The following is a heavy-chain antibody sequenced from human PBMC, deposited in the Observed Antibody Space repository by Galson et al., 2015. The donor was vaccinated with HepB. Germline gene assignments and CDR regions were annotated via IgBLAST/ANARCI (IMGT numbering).Heavy chain of an antibody. CDR1: GGTFSSYA. CDR2: IIPIFGTA. CDR3: ARSYPGHYYYYYMDV. Sequence: SVTVSCKASGGTFSSYAISWVRQAPGQGLEWMGGIIPIFGTANYAQKFQGRVTITADESTSTAYMELSSLRSEDTAVYYCARSYPGHYYYYYMDVWGKGTTVTVSS. J-gene: IGHJ6*03. V-gene: IGHV1-69*13.